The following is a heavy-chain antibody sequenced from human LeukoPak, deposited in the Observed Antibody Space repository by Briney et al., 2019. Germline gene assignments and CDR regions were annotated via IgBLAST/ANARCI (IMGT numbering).Heavy chain of an antibody. CDR2: ISGSGGST. J-gene: IGHJ4*02. CDR1: GFTFSSYS. Sequence: PGGSLRLSCAASGFTFSSYSMNWVRQAPWKGLEWVSVISGSGGSTHYADSVKGRFTISGDNSKNTVYLQMNSLRADDTAVYYCAKESPRFDYWGQGTLVTVSS. V-gene: IGHV3-23*01. CDR3: AKESPRFDY.